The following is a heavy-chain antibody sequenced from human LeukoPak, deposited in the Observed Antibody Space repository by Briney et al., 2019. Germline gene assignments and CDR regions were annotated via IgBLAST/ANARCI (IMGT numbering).Heavy chain of an antibody. CDR3: ATPYYYGSGSFEGLDI. J-gene: IGHJ3*02. Sequence: GESLKISCKGFGYNFTDYWIGWVRQMPGKGLEWMGVMFPRDSDTRYSPSFLGQVTISADTSINTVYLQWYSLKASDTAMYYCATPYYYGSGSFEGLDIWGQGTVVTVSS. CDR1: GYNFTDYW. CDR2: MFPRDSDT. D-gene: IGHD3-10*01. V-gene: IGHV5-51*01.